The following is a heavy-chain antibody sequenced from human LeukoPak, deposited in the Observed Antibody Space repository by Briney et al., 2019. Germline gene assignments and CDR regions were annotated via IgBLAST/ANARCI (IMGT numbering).Heavy chain of an antibody. CDR2: VDPEDGET. Sequence: ASVKVSCKVSGYTFTDYYMHWVQQAPGKGLEWMGLVDPEDGETIYAEKFQGRVTITADTSTDTAYMELSSLRSEDTAVYYCATVTRYYYDSSGYYYWGQGTLVTASS. V-gene: IGHV1-69-2*01. J-gene: IGHJ4*02. CDR3: ATVTRYYYDSSGYYY. CDR1: GYTFTDYY. D-gene: IGHD3-22*01.